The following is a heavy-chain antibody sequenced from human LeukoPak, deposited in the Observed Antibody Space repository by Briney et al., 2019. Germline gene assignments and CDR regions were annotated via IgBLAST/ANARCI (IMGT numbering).Heavy chain of an antibody. CDR3: ARSFNYGYGWFDP. Sequence: GASVKVSCKASGYTFTGYYMHWVRQAPGQGLEWMAWMNPNSGNTGYAQKFQGRVTITRDTSTTTAYMELSSLRSDDTAIYYCARSFNYGYGWFDPWGQGTLVTVSS. V-gene: IGHV1-8*03. D-gene: IGHD5-12*01. J-gene: IGHJ5*02. CDR1: GYTFTGYY. CDR2: MNPNSGNT.